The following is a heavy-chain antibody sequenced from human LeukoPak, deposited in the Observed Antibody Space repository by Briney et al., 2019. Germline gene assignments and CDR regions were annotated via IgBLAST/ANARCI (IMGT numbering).Heavy chain of an antibody. CDR1: GDSITRGDYY. CDR2: IYYSGST. J-gene: IGHJ4*02. Sequence: SETLSLTCTVSGDSITRGDYYWTWIRQPPGKGLEWIGYIYYSGSTYYNPSLKSRVTISVDTSKNQFSLKLSSVTAADTAVYYCARGDLYSSSWSDWGQGTLATVSS. CDR3: ARGDLYSSSWSD. V-gene: IGHV4-30-4*08. D-gene: IGHD6-13*01.